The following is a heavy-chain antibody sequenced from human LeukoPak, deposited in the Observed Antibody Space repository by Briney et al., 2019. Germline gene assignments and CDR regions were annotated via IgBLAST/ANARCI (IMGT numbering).Heavy chain of an antibody. D-gene: IGHD4-17*01. CDR3: ARLPFFGDHYYYYMDV. V-gene: IGHV4-4*07. CDR2: IYTSGST. Sequence: KPSETLSLTCTVSGGSISSYYWGWIRQPAGKGLEWIGRIYTSGSTNYNPSLKSRVTMSVDTSKNQFSLKLSSVTAADTAVYYCARLPFFGDHYYYYMDVWGKGTTVTVSS. J-gene: IGHJ6*03. CDR1: GGSISSYY.